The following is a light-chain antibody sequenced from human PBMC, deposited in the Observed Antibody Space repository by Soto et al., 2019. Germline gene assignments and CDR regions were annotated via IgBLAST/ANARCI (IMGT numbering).Light chain of an antibody. Sequence: SALTQPASVSGSPGQSITISCTGTSSAIGHYDYVSWYQQHPGKAPKLMIYHVTYRPSGVSNRYSGSKSGNSASLTISGLQADDEADYYFCSLTTSHTYVFGSGTKLTVL. CDR3: CSLTTSHTYV. V-gene: IGLV2-14*03. J-gene: IGLJ1*01. CDR1: SSAIGHYDY. CDR2: HVT.